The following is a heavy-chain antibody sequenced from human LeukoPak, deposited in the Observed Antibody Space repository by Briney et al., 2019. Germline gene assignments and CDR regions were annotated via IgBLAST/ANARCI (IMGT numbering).Heavy chain of an antibody. J-gene: IGHJ5*02. Sequence: GGSLRLSCAASGFDLSTYEMNWVRQAPGKGLEWIADITISGHTKNYADSVKGRFTISRDNARTSLYLQMNSLRVEDTGIYYCARGDPHADLWGQGTLVTVSS. CDR3: ARGDPHADL. CDR2: ITISGHTK. V-gene: IGHV3-48*03. CDR1: GFDLSTYE.